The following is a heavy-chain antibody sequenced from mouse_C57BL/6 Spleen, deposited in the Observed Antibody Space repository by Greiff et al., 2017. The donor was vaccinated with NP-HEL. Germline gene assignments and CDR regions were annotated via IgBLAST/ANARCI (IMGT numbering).Heavy chain of an antibody. Sequence: QVQLKQSGPELVKPGASVKISCKASGYAFSSSWMNWVKQRPGKGLEWIGRIYPGDGDTNYNGKFKGKATLTADKSSSTAYMQLSSLTSEDSAVYFCASDGYYETNYWGQGTTLTVSS. D-gene: IGHD2-3*01. V-gene: IGHV1-82*01. CDR1: GYAFSSSW. J-gene: IGHJ2*01. CDR2: IYPGDGDT. CDR3: ASDGYYETNY.